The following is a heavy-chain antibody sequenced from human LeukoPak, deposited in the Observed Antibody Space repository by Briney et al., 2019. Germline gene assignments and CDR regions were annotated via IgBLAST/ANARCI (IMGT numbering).Heavy chain of an antibody. V-gene: IGHV1-69*05. CDR2: IIPIFGTA. J-gene: IGHJ5*02. D-gene: IGHD2-2*01. Sequence: SVKVSCEASGGTFSSYAISWVRQAPGQGLEWMGGIIPIFGTANYAQKFQGRVTITTDESTSTAYMELSSLRSEDTAVYYCARALRQISTSCNWFDPWGQGTLVTVSS. CDR1: GGTFSSYA. CDR3: ARALRQISTSCNWFDP.